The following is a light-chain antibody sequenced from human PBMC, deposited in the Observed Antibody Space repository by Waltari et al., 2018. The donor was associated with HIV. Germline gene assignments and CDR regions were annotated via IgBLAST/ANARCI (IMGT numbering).Light chain of an antibody. Sequence: ELVMTQSPAPLSLSPGERATLSCRATQSVENKLAWYQQKPGQAPRLLIYEGSTRATGIPARFSGSGSGTEFTLTINSLQSEDFALDYCQQYTNWPLFTFGPGTKVEIK. CDR1: QSVENK. CDR3: QQYTNWPLFT. J-gene: IGKJ3*01. V-gene: IGKV3-15*01. CDR2: EGS.